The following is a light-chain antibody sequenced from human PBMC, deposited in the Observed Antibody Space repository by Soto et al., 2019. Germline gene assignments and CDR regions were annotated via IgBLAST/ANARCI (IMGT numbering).Light chain of an antibody. V-gene: IGKV3-15*01. CDR1: QSVSSN. J-gene: IGKJ1*01. CDR2: GAS. CDR3: QQYNDWPRT. Sequence: EIVMTQSPATLSVYPGERATLCYRASQSVSSNLAWYQQKPGQAPRLLIYGASTRATGIPARFSGSGSGTEFTLTISSLQSEDFAVYYCQQYNDWPRTFAQGTKVDIK.